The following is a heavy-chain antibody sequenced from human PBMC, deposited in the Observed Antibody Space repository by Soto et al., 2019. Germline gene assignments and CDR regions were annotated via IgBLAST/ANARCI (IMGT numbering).Heavy chain of an antibody. J-gene: IGHJ5*02. CDR1: GYTFTGYY. V-gene: IGHV1-2*04. D-gene: IGHD2-2*01. Sequence: ASVKVSCKASGYTFTGYYMHWVRQAPGQGLEWMGWINPNSGGTNYAQKFQGWVTMTRDTSISTAYMELSRLRSDDTAVYYCARGYCSSTSCQNWFDPWGQGTLVTVSS. CDR3: ARGYCSSTSCQNWFDP. CDR2: INPNSGGT.